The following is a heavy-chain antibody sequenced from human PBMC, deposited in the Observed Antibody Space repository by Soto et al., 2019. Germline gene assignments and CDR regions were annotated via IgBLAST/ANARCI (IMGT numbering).Heavy chain of an antibody. CDR2: IYRSGSS. V-gene: IGHV4-4*02. CDR1: GGSISTSNW. CDR3: ASSFYDFWSAHPNWLDP. Sequence: SETLSLTCAVSGGSISTSNWWSWVRQPPGKGLEWIGEIYRSGSSNYNPSLKSRVTISVDKSKNQFSLKLSSVTAADTAVYYCASSFYDFWSAHPNWLDPWGQGILVTVSS. J-gene: IGHJ5*02. D-gene: IGHD3-3*01.